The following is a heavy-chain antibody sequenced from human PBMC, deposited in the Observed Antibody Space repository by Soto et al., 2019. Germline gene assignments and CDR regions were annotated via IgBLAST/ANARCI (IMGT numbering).Heavy chain of an antibody. CDR2: ISFDGLNE. Sequence: QVHLLESGGGVAQPGRSLRLSCEASGFMFNNYGMHWVRQAPGKGLEWVALISFDGLNEYYADSVKGRFTISRDNSRKALFLQMNSLGAEDSAVYYCAKGDWNDAPGYFDYWGQGTLVTVSS. D-gene: IGHD1-1*01. V-gene: IGHV3-30*18. J-gene: IGHJ4*02. CDR3: AKGDWNDAPGYFDY. CDR1: GFMFNNYG.